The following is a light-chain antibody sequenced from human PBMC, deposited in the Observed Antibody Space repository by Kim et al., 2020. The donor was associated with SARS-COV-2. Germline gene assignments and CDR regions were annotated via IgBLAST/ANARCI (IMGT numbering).Light chain of an antibody. CDR2: DTS. V-gene: IGKV3-20*01. Sequence: EILLTQSPGTLSLSPGERATLSCWASQTVSSDYLVWYQQKPGQSPRLHIYDTSTRVTGIPDRFSGRGSGTNFTLTIGRLEPEDSAVYYCQQYATLPRTYGQGTKVDIK. CDR1: QTVSSDY. J-gene: IGKJ1*01. CDR3: QQYATLPRT.